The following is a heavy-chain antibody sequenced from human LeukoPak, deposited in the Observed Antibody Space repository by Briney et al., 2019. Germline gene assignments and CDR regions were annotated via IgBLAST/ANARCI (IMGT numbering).Heavy chain of an antibody. V-gene: IGHV3-64D*06. CDR2: ISTDGHST. CDR1: GFTFSSYA. D-gene: IGHD3-9*01. Sequence: GGSLRLSCSASGFTFSSYALQWVRQAPGKGLKYVSAISTDGHSTYYADSVKGRFTISRDNSKNTLYLQVSSLRAEDTAVYYCVKGRYEILAGYYDAFDIWGQGTMVTVSS. CDR3: VKGRYEILAGYYDAFDI. J-gene: IGHJ3*02.